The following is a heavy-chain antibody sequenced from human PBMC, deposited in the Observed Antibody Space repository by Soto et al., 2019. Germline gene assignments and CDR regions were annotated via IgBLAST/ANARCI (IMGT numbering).Heavy chain of an antibody. CDR3: VREAFTVGGGTSPVRGGGIDV. Sequence: EGQLVETGGGMIQPGGSLRLSCAASEFTVSSNYMSWVRRAPGRGLEWVSIVYRDGKTYYTESARGRFILSRDNSKNTRDLQMNGLRVEDTATCYCVREAFTVGGGTSPVRGGGIDVWGQGTTVTVSS. CDR1: EFTVSSNY. J-gene: IGHJ6*02. V-gene: IGHV3-53*02. CDR2: VYRDGKT. D-gene: IGHD2-15*01.